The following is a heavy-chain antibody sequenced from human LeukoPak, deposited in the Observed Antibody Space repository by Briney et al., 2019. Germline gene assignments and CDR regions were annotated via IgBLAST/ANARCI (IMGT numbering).Heavy chain of an antibody. D-gene: IGHD3-10*01. CDR1: GGSISSYF. CDR3: ARGPVGGIRLVDY. V-gene: IGHV4-59*01. J-gene: IGHJ4*02. CDR2: INYSGST. Sequence: SETLSLTCTVSGGSISSYFWSWIRQPPGKGLEWIGYINYSGSTNYNPSLKSRVTMSVDTSRNEFSLKLSSVTAADTGVYYCARGPVGGIRLVDYWGQGTLVTVSS.